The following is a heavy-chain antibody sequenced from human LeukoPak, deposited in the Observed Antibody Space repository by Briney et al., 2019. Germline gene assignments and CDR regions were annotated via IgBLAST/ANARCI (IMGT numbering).Heavy chain of an antibody. V-gene: IGHV3-48*02. CDR3: ARHGAASLYSYGLDV. D-gene: IGHD6-25*01. Sequence: PGGSLRLSCAASGFTFSSYSINWVRQAPGKGLEWVSYISSSSRTIYYADSVKGRFTTSRDNAKNSLFLQMNSLRDEDMAVYYCARHGAASLYSYGLDVWGQGTTVTVSS. CDR2: ISSSSRTI. CDR1: GFTFSSYS. J-gene: IGHJ6*02.